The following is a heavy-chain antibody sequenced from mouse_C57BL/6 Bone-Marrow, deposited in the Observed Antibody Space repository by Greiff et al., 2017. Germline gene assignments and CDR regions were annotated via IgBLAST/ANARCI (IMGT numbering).Heavy chain of an antibody. V-gene: IGHV1-18*01. CDR1: GYTFTDYN. CDR2: INPNNGGT. D-gene: IGHD2-3*01. CDR3: AREGIYDGYYYFDY. Sequence: DVKLQESGPELVKPGASVKIPCKASGYTFTDYNMDWVKQSHGKSLEWIGDINPNNGGTIYNQKFKGKATLTVDKSSSTAYMSLRSLTSEDTAVYYGAREGIYDGYYYFDYWGQGTTRTVTA. J-gene: IGHJ2*01.